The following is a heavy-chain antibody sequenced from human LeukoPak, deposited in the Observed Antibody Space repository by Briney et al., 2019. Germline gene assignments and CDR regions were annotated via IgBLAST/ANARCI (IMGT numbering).Heavy chain of an antibody. CDR2: ISAYNGNT. CDR1: GYTLTELS. J-gene: IGHJ6*02. V-gene: IGHV1-18*01. CDR3: ARDGYCSSTSCYVYYYYGMDV. D-gene: IGHD2-2*01. Sequence: ASVKVSCKVSGYTLTELSMHWVRQAPGKGLEWMGWISAYNGNTNYAQKLQGRVTMTTDTSTSTAYMELRSLRSDDTAVYYCARDGYCSSTSCYVYYYYGMDVWGQGTTVTVSS.